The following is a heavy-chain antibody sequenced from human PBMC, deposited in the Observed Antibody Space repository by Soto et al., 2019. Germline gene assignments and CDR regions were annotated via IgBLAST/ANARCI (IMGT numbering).Heavy chain of an antibody. CDR3: ARGISRLTVGFDY. J-gene: IGHJ4*02. Sequence: QVQLVESGGGVVQPGRSLRLSCAASGFTFSSYGMHWVRQAPGKGLEWVAVIWYDGSNKYYADSVKGRFTISRDNSKNTLYLQMNSLRAEDTAVYYCARGISRLTVGFDYWGQGTLVTVSS. V-gene: IGHV3-33*01. CDR1: GFTFSSYG. D-gene: IGHD1-26*01. CDR2: IWYDGSNK.